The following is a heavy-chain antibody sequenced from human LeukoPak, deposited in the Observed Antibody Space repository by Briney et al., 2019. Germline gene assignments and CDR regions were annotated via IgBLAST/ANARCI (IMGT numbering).Heavy chain of an antibody. CDR3: AKDIAVDTAMGDWYFDL. CDR1: GFTFYDYA. Sequence: GGSLRLSCAASGFTFYDYAMHWVRHAPGKGLEWVSGISWNSGSIGYADSVKGRFTISRDNAKNSLYLQMNSLRAEDTALYYCAKDIAVDTAMGDWYFDLWGRGTLVTVS. D-gene: IGHD5-18*01. V-gene: IGHV3-9*01. J-gene: IGHJ2*01. CDR2: ISWNSGSI.